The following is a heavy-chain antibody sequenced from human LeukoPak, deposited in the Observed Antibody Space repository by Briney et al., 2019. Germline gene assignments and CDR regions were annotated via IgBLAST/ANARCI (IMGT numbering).Heavy chain of an antibody. Sequence: GASVKVSCKASGYTFTNYGISWVRQAPGQGLEWMGWISAYNGNPNYAQKLQGRVTMTTDTSTSTAYMELRSLRSDDTAVYYCARDYYYYDSSGYYFSNWFDPWGQGTLVTVSS. CDR3: ARDYYYYDSSGYYFSNWFDP. CDR2: ISAYNGNP. CDR1: GYTFTNYG. J-gene: IGHJ5*02. D-gene: IGHD3-22*01. V-gene: IGHV1-18*01.